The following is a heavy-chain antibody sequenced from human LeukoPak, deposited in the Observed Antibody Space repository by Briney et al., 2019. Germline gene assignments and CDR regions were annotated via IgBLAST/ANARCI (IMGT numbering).Heavy chain of an antibody. D-gene: IGHD3-16*02. CDR1: GGTFSSYA. CDR3: GTGRPMITFGGVIVEYYFDY. Sequence: SVTVSCKASGGTFSSYAISWVRQAPGQGLEWMGGIIPIFGTANYAQKFQGRVTITADESTSTAYMELSSLRSEDTAVYYCGTGRPMITFGGVIVEYYFDYWGQGSLVTVSS. J-gene: IGHJ4*02. CDR2: IIPIFGTA. V-gene: IGHV1-69*13.